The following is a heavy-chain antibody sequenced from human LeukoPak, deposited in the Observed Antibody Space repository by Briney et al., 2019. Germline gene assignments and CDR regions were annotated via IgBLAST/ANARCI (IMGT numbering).Heavy chain of an antibody. CDR3: ARVVGLVNYYYYYGLDV. CDR1: GFTFSSYG. CDR2: ISYDGSNK. V-gene: IGHV3-30*03. Sequence: GGSLRLSCAASGFTFSSYGMHWVRQAPGKGLEWVAVISYDGSNKYYADSVKGRFTISRDNSKNTLYLQMNSLRAEDTAVYYCARVVGLVNYYYYYGLDVWGQGTTVTVSS. J-gene: IGHJ6*02. D-gene: IGHD3/OR15-3a*01.